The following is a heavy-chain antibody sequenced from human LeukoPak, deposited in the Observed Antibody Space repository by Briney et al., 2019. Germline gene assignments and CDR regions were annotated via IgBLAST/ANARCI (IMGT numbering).Heavy chain of an antibody. Sequence: GGSLRLPCAASGLTLSNYWMHWVRQAPGKGLVWVSRMNYDGSSTTYADSVKGRFTISRDNAKNTLYLQMNSLRAEDTAVYYCARETTVIREWYFDLWGRGTLVTVAS. CDR3: ARETTVIREWYFDL. CDR2: MNYDGSST. CDR1: GLTLSNYW. J-gene: IGHJ2*01. V-gene: IGHV3-74*03. D-gene: IGHD4-17*01.